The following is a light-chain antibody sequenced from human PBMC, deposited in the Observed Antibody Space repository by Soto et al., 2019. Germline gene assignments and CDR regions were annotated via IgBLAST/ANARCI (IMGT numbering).Light chain of an antibody. CDR1: ESVHRN. CDR2: DAS. CDR3: QLYSNWPPT. V-gene: IGKV3-15*01. J-gene: IGKJ3*01. Sequence: EMVMTQSPAPLSVSPGERVTLSCRASESVHRNLAWYQQKPGQGPSLLIYDASTRATGVPDRFTGSGSGTEFTLTISSLQSEDCGVYHCQLYSNWPPTFGPGTIVEIK.